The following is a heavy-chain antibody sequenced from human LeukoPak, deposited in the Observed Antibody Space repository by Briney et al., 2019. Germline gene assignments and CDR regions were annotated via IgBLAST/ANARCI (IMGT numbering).Heavy chain of an antibody. D-gene: IGHD3-22*01. CDR3: ARGRSPTYYYDSSGYYPDAFDI. CDR1: GGSISSYY. Sequence: SETLSLTCTVSGGSISSYYWSWIRQPAGKGLEWIGRIYTSGSTNYNPSLKSRVTMSVDTSKNQFSLKLSSVTAADTAVYYCARGRSPTYYYDSSGYYPDAFDIWGQGTMVTVSS. V-gene: IGHV4-4*07. J-gene: IGHJ3*02. CDR2: IYTSGST.